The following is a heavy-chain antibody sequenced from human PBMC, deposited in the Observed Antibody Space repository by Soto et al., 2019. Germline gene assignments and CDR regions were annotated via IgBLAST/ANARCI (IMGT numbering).Heavy chain of an antibody. J-gene: IGHJ4*02. D-gene: IGHD3-10*01. CDR1: GFRFSDHY. Sequence: QVQLVESGGGLVEPGGSLRLSCAASGFRFSDHYMTWIRQAPGKGLEWVSKISGDATTTYYADSVKGRFTVSRENAKNSVYLQMNSLRAEDTAVYYCASDPYYYASGFWGQGTLVTVSS. CDR2: ISGDATTT. CDR3: ASDPYYYASGF. V-gene: IGHV3-11*01.